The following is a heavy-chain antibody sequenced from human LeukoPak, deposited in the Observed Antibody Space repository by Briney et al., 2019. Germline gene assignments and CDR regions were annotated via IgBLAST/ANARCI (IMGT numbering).Heavy chain of an antibody. D-gene: IGHD1-26*01. J-gene: IGHJ4*02. CDR1: GASISSNNYY. V-gene: IGHV4-39*01. CDR2: IYSSGNT. Sequence: SETRSLTCTVSGASISSNNYYWGWVRQPPGKGLEWIGNIYSSGNTYYNAALKSRVTIYIDTSKNQFSLNLSSVTAADTAVYYCAKSGGSGLIDYWGQGTLVTVSS. CDR3: AKSGGSGLIDY.